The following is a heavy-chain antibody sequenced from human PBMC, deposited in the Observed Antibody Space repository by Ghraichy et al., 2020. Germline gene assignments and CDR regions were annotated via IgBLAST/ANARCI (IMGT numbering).Heavy chain of an antibody. D-gene: IGHD5-18*01. CDR3: VKRLGYGPSFDY. V-gene: IGHV3-23*01. CDR1: KSIFRNFD. J-gene: IGHJ4*02. Sequence: GGSLRLSCVASKSIFRNFDMSWVRQAPGKGLEWVSSISDSGLSTSYPDSVKGRFTVSRDNSKNTLYLQMNSLRAEDTAMYYCVKRLGYGPSFDYWGQGTLVAVSS. CDR2: ISDSGLST.